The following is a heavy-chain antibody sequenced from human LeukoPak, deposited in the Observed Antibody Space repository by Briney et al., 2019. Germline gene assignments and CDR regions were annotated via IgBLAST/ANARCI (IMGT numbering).Heavy chain of an antibody. Sequence: GGSLRLSCAASGFTFSSYAMSWIRQAPGKGLEWVSYISSSGSTIYYADSVKGRFTISRDNAKNSLYLQMNSLRAEDTAVYYCARAGDIAANYFDYWGQGTLVTVSS. CDR2: ISSSGSTI. CDR3: ARAGDIAANYFDY. V-gene: IGHV3-11*04. CDR1: GFTFSSYA. J-gene: IGHJ4*02. D-gene: IGHD6-13*01.